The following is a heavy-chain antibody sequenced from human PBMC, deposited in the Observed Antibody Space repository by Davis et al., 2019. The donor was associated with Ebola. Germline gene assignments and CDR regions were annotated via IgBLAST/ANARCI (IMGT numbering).Heavy chain of an antibody. D-gene: IGHD6-19*01. CDR1: GYTFTSYG. V-gene: IGHV1-18*01. CDR3: ARGSLNIAVAVYYYYYGMDV. CDR2: ISAYNGNT. J-gene: IGHJ6*02. Sequence: AASVKVSCKASGYTFTSYGISWVRQAPGQGLEWMGWISAYNGNTNYAQKLQGRVTMTTDTSTSTAYMELRSLRSDDTAVYYCARGSLNIAVAVYYYYYGMDVWGQGTTVTVSS.